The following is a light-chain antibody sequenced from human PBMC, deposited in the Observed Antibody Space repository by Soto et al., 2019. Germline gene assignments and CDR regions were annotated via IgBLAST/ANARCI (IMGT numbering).Light chain of an antibody. CDR3: QQYGSSFRYT. Sequence: EIVLTQSPGTLSLSPGERATLSCRASQSVNSNYVTWYQQKPGQAPRLLIYGASSRATGIPDRFSGSGSGTDFTRTISRLEHEDFAVYYCQQYGSSFRYTFGQGNKLEIK. J-gene: IGKJ2*01. CDR1: QSVNSNY. CDR2: GAS. V-gene: IGKV3-20*01.